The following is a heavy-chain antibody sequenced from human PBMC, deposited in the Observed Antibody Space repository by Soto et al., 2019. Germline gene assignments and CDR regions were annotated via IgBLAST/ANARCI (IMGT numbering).Heavy chain of an antibody. CDR3: ARSVVTATMGVRGYYFDY. D-gene: IGHD2-2*01. CDR2: INHSGST. J-gene: IGHJ4*02. V-gene: IGHV4-34*01. CDR1: GGSFSGYY. Sequence: SETLSLACTVYGGSFSGYYWSWIRQPPGKGREWIGEINHSGSTNYNPSLKSRVTISVDTSKSQFSLKLSSVTAADTAVYYCARSVVTATMGVRGYYFDYWGQGTRVTVSS.